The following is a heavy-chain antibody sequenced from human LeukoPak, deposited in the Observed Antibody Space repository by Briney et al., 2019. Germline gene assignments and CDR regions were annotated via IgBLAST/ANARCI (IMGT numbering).Heavy chain of an antibody. CDR3: ARSSKWVSSGYLAFFDY. Sequence: GASVKVSCKASGYTFTSYGISWVRQAPGQGLEWMGWISAYNGNTNYAQKLQGRVTMTTDTSTSTAYMELRSLRSNDTAVYYCARSSKWVSSGYLAFFDYWGQGTLVTVSS. J-gene: IGHJ4*02. D-gene: IGHD3-22*01. V-gene: IGHV1-18*01. CDR1: GYTFTSYG. CDR2: ISAYNGNT.